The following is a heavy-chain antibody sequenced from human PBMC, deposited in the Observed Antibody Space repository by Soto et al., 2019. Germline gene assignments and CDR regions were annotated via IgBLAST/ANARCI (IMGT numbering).Heavy chain of an antibody. CDR1: GDSISSPHW. CDR2: IYHSGTT. V-gene: IGHV4-4*02. D-gene: IGHD1-1*01. CDR3: ARLGTRVYFQH. J-gene: IGHJ1*01. Sequence: QVQLQESGPGLVKSSGTLSLTCAVSGDSISSPHWWSWVRQPPGKGLEWIGEIYHSGTTNYNPSLKSRVTMSVDKSKNQLSLMLSSVTAADPAVYYCARLGTRVYFQHWGQGTLVTVSS.